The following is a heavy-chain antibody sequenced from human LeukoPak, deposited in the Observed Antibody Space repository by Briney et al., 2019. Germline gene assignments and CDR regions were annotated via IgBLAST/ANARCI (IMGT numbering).Heavy chain of an antibody. CDR2: IYYSGGT. D-gene: IGHD1-26*01. Sequence: SETLSLTCTVSGGSISSYYWSWIRPPPGKGLGWIGYIYYSGGTNYNPTLMSRVTISVDTSKNQFSLKLSSVTAANTAVYYCARHSDGGGSYRRSFDYWGQGTLVTVSS. CDR1: GGSISSYY. V-gene: IGHV4-59*08. CDR3: ARHSDGGGSYRRSFDY. J-gene: IGHJ4*02.